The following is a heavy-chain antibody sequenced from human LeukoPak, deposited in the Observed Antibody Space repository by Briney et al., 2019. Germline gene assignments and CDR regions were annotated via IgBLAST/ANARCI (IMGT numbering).Heavy chain of an antibody. Sequence: GGSLRLSCEASGLTFNSYGMSWVRQAPGKGLEWVANIKHDGTSKYYVDSVKGRFTISRDNAKNSLYLQMNSLRAEDTAVYYCATQRWAIFDYWGQGALVTVSS. CDR2: IKHDGTSK. J-gene: IGHJ4*02. CDR1: GLTFNSYG. D-gene: IGHD6-13*01. V-gene: IGHV3-7*01. CDR3: ATQRWAIFDY.